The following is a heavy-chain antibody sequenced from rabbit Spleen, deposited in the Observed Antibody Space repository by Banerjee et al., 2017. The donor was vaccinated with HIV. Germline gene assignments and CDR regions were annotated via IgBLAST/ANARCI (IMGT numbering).Heavy chain of an antibody. V-gene: IGHV1S45*01. CDR1: GFSFGDRDV. Sequence: EQLEESGGGLVKPEGSLTLTCTASGFSFGDRDVMCWVRQAPGKGLEWIACINAVTGKPVYATWASGRFTISRTSSTTVTLRMTSLTAADRATYFCARDLVGVIGWNFYLWGQGTLVTVS. CDR3: ARDLVGVIGWNFYL. D-gene: IGHD2-1*01. J-gene: IGHJ4*01. CDR2: INAVTGKP.